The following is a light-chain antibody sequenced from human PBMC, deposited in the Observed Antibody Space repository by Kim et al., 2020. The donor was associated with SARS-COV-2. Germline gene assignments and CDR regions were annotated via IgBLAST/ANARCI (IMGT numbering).Light chain of an antibody. CDR3: QQRGSWPPALT. V-gene: IGKV3-11*01. J-gene: IGKJ4*01. CDR1: HNMDIS. CDR2: DAA. Sequence: PEESPTLSCRASHNMDISVAWYQQTPGQATRLLIYDAAVRAAGIPDKFSGSGSGTDFTRTIGSLAPEDFAIYYCQQRGSWPPALTFGGGTKVDIK.